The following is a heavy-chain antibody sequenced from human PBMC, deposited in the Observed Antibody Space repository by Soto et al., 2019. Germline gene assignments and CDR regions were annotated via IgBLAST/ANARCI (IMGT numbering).Heavy chain of an antibody. J-gene: IGHJ6*03. CDR1: GYTFTSYA. CDR3: ARDRERIEGYYYYMDV. Sequence: QVQLVQSGAEVKKPGASVKVSCKASGYTFTSYAMHWVRQAPGQRLEWMGWINAGNGNTKYSQKFQGRVTITRDTSASTAYMELGSLRSEDTAVYYCARDRERIEGYYYYMDVWGKGTTVTVSS. CDR2: INAGNGNT. V-gene: IGHV1-3*01. D-gene: IGHD1-1*01.